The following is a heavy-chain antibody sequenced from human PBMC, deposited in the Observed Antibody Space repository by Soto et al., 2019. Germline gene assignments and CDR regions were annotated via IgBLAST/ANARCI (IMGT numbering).Heavy chain of an antibody. CDR3: ARGRRYSSSWENWFDP. Sequence: QVQLQESGPGLVKPSETLSLTCTVSGGSISSYYWSWIRQPPGKGLEWIGYIYYSGGTNYNPSLKSRVTRSVDTSKNQFSLKLSSVTAADTAVYYCARGRRYSSSWENWFDPWGQGTLVTVSS. CDR1: GGSISSYY. J-gene: IGHJ5*02. CDR2: IYYSGGT. V-gene: IGHV4-59*01. D-gene: IGHD6-13*01.